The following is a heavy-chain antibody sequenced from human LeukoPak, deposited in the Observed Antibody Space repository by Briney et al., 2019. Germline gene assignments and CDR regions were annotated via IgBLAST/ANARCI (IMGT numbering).Heavy chain of an antibody. V-gene: IGHV4-59*01. J-gene: IGHJ4*02. Sequence: SETLSLTCTVSGGSISPYYWSWIRQPPGKGLEWLGYIYYSGNTDYNPSLKSRVAISVDTSKNQFSLKLSSVTAAHTAVYYCARSTESTMFIDYWGQGTLVTVSS. D-gene: IGHD3-10*02. CDR1: GGSISPYY. CDR2: IYYSGNT. CDR3: ARSTESTMFIDY.